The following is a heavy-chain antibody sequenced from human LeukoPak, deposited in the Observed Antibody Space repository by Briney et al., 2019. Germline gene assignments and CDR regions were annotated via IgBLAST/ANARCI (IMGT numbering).Heavy chain of an antibody. CDR3: AKAIRASISVIVVVKASFDY. J-gene: IGHJ4*02. CDR1: GFTFEDYG. D-gene: IGHD3-22*01. Sequence: GGSLRLSCAVSGFTFEDYGMSWVRQGPGKGLEWVAGINWNGIIKRYGDSVRGRFTISRDKATNSLYLQMYSLRAEDTAVYYCAKAIRASISVIVVVKASFDYWGQGTLVTVSS. CDR2: INWNGIIK. V-gene: IGHV3-20*04.